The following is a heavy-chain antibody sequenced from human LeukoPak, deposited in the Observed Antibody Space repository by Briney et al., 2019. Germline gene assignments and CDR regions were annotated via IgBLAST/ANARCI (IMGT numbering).Heavy chain of an antibody. Sequence: GGSLRLSCAASGFTFSNYAMNWVRQAPGKGLEWVSVISTSGSGTYYADSVKGRFAISRDNSRNTLYLQMSRLRADDTAVYYCAREGCSTTSCYHFDYWGQGTQVTVSS. J-gene: IGHJ4*02. CDR2: ISTSGSGT. CDR3: AREGCSTTSCYHFDY. CDR1: GFTFSNYA. V-gene: IGHV3-23*01. D-gene: IGHD2-2*01.